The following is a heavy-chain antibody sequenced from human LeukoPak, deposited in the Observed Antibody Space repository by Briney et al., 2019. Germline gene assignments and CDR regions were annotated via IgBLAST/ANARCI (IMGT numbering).Heavy chain of an antibody. J-gene: IGHJ4*02. Sequence: PGGSLRLSCAASGFTFSDSEMNWVRQAPGKGLEWVSHISISGGSTYYADSVKGRFTIPRDNSKNTLYLQMNSLRAEDTAVYYCAKDTPSRIDYWGQGTLVTVSS. V-gene: IGHV3-23*01. CDR3: AKDTPSRIDY. CDR1: GFTFSDSE. CDR2: ISISGGST.